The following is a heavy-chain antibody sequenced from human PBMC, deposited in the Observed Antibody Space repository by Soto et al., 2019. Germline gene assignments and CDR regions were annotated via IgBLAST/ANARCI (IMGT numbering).Heavy chain of an antibody. CDR1: GGSFNSYA. CDR2: IIPMSGRP. CDR3: ARRGRESANWFDP. J-gene: IGHJ5*02. V-gene: IGHV1-69*06. Sequence: QMQLVQSGAEVKKPGSSVKVSCKASGGSFNSYAISWVRQAPGQGLEWMGGIIPMSGRPSYAQRFQGRVTISADKFTSTVYMEVHSLTYEDTAVYYCARRGRESANWFDPWGQGTLVTVSS.